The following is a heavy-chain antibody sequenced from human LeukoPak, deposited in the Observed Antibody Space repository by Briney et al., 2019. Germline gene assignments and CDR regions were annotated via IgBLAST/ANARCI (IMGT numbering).Heavy chain of an antibody. V-gene: IGHV4-39*07. J-gene: IGHJ4*02. CDR3: ARPRLWFGEPHFDY. D-gene: IGHD3-10*01. CDR2: IYYSGST. Sequence: PSETLSLTCTVSGGSISSSSYYWGWIRQPPGKGLEWIGSIYYSGSTYYNPSLKSRVTISVDTSKNQFSLKLSSVTAADTAVYYCARPRLWFGEPHFDYWGQGTLVTVSS. CDR1: GGSISSSSYY.